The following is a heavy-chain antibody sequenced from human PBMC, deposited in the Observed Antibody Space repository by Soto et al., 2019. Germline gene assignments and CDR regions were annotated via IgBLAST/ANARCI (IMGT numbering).Heavy chain of an antibody. V-gene: IGHV3-48*02. CDR1: GFTFNSYS. J-gene: IGHJ4*02. CDR2: ISSSSSSI. Sequence: PGGSLRLSCVASGFTFNSYSMTWVRQAPGKGLQWVSYISSSSSSIYYADSVKGRFTISRDNAKNSLYLQMNSLRDEDTAVYYCAKVLYYDSSGYTIYYFDYWGQGTLVTVSS. CDR3: AKVLYYDSSGYTIYYFDY. D-gene: IGHD3-22*01.